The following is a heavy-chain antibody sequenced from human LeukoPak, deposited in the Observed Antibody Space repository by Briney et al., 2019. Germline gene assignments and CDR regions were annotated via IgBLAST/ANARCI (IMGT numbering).Heavy chain of an antibody. V-gene: IGHV3-7*03. CDR2: IKEDGSQK. Sequence: GGSLRLSCAAPGFTFSSYWMSWVRQVPGKGLDWVASIKEDGSQKYYVDSVKGRFTISRDNAKNSLSLQMNSLRAEDTAVYYCARQMSPGSGWFRFYFDYWGQGTLVTVSS. J-gene: IGHJ4*02. CDR1: GFTFSSYW. D-gene: IGHD6-19*01. CDR3: ARQMSPGSGWFRFYFDY.